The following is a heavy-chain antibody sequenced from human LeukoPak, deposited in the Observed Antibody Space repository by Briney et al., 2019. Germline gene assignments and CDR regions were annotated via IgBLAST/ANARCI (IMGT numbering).Heavy chain of an antibody. Sequence: PGESLRLSCAASGFTFSRYAMSWVRQAPGKGLEWVSAISDSGGSTNYADSVKGRFTISRDNSKNTLYLQMNSLRAEDTAIYYCAKDYRDSSGAYYYMDGWDKGTTVTVSS. CDR2: ISDSGGST. J-gene: IGHJ6*03. CDR1: GFTFSRYA. CDR3: AKDYRDSSGAYYYMDG. V-gene: IGHV3-23*01. D-gene: IGHD3-22*01.